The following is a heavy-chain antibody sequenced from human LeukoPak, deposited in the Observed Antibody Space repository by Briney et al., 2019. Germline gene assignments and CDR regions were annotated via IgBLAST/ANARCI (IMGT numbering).Heavy chain of an antibody. D-gene: IGHD1-26*01. J-gene: IGHJ6*04. CDR3: ARETTLGPTSRMDV. CDR1: GGSVSSGRYY. CDR2: SYTSGST. V-gene: IGHV4-61*02. Sequence: PSQTLSLTCSVSGGSVSSGRYYWTWIRQPAGKGLEWIGRSYTSGSTNYNPSLESRVTISLDTSKNHSSLKLSSVTAADTAVYYCARETTLGPTSRMDVWGKGTTVTVSS.